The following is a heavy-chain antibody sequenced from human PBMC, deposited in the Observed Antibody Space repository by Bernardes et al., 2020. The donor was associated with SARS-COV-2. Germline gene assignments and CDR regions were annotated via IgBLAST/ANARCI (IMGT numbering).Heavy chain of an antibody. CDR3: VRGCGDSFGYARCDN. D-gene: IGHD5-18*01. CDR2: INHSGST. CDR1: GASFNDDH. J-gene: IGHJ4*02. Sequence: SEPLSLTCAVLGASFNDDHWSWSWIRQPPGKGLEWIGEINHSGSTNYNSSLKSRVTISVDTSKNQFSLTVSSVTATDTAVYFCVRGCGDSFGYARCDNWGQGTLVTVSS. V-gene: IGHV4-34*01.